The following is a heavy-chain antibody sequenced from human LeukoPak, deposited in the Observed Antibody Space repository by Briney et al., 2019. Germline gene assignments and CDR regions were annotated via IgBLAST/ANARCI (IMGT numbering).Heavy chain of an antibody. J-gene: IGHJ3*02. CDR3: ARHIPSDGNAFDI. V-gene: IGHV4-39*06. Sequence: KSSETLSLTCTVSGGSISSSSYYWGWIRQPPGKGLEWIGSIYYSGSTYYNPSLKSRVTISVDTSKNQFPLKLSSVTAADTAVYYCARHIPSDGNAFDIWGQGTMITVSS. CDR2: IYYSGST. CDR1: GGSISSSSYY. D-gene: IGHD1-26*01.